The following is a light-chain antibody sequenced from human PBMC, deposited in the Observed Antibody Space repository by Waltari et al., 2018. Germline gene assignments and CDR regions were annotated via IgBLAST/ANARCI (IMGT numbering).Light chain of an antibody. CDR3: YSTDSSDTHRV. CDR1: ALPKKL. J-gene: IGLJ3*02. Sequence: SYELTQPPSVSVSPGQAARITCSGDALPKKLAYWYQQKSGQAPVLVIYEDSKRPSGIPERFSGSSSGTTATLTLSGAQVEDEGDYYCYSTDSSDTHRVFGGGTKLTVL. V-gene: IGLV3-10*01. CDR2: EDS.